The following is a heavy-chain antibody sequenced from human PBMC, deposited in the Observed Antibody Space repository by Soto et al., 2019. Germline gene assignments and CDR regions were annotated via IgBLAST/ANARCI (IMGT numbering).Heavy chain of an antibody. V-gene: IGHV3-48*03. CDR1: RFTFSLYE. Sequence: LRLSCAASRFTFSLYEMNGVRQAPGKGLEWVSYISSSGSTIYYADSVKGRFTISRDNAKNSLYLQMNSLRAEDTAVYYCARGLGWNLNYWGQGTMVTVSS. CDR3: ARGLGWNLNY. J-gene: IGHJ4*02. CDR2: ISSSGSTI. D-gene: IGHD1-1*01.